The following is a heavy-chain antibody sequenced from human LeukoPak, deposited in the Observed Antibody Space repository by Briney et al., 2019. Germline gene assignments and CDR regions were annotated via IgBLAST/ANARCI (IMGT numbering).Heavy chain of an antibody. Sequence: SGGSLRLSCAASGFTFSSYAMSWVRQAPGKGLEWVSAISGSGGSTYYADSVKGRFTISRDNSKNTLYLQMNSLRAEDTAVYYCAKDGVEWTLHTYYFDYWGQGTLVTVSS. V-gene: IGHV3-23*01. CDR3: AKDGVEWTLHTYYFDY. CDR2: ISGSGGST. J-gene: IGHJ4*02. CDR1: GFTFSSYA. D-gene: IGHD3-3*01.